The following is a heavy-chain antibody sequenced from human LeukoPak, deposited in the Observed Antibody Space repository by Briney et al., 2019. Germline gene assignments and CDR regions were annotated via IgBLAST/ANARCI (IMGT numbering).Heavy chain of an antibody. CDR3: ARAYGTTDYFDY. CDR2: IYYSGST. V-gene: IGHV4-59*11. D-gene: IGHD1-1*01. Sequence: SETLSLTCTVSGGSISSHYWSWIRQPPGKGLEWIGYIYYSGSTNYNPSLKSRVTISVDTSKNQFSLKLSSVTAADTAVYYCARAYGTTDYFDYRGQGTLVTVSS. CDR1: GGSISSHY. J-gene: IGHJ4*02.